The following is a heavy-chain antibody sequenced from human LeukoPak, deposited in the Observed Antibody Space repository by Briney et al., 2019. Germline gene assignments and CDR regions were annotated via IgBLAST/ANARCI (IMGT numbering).Heavy chain of an antibody. CDR1: GYTFTGYY. J-gene: IGHJ4*02. D-gene: IGHD3-22*01. Sequence: ASVKVSCKASGYTFTGYYMHWVRQAPGKGLEWMGGFDPEDGETIYAQKFQGRVTMTEDTSTDTAYMELSSLRSEDTAVYYCARDSSGYYRIDYWGQGTLVTVSS. CDR3: ARDSSGYYRIDY. CDR2: FDPEDGET. V-gene: IGHV1-24*01.